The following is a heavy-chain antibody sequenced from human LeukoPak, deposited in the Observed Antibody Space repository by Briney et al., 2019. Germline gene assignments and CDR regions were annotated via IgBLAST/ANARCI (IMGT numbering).Heavy chain of an antibody. CDR3: ARGWLQPDS. V-gene: IGHV3-23*01. J-gene: IGHJ4*02. CDR2: ISSSGGST. D-gene: IGHD6-19*01. Sequence: GGSLRLSCAASGFTFSSYAMSWVRQAPGKGLEWVSGISSSGGSTYYADFVKGRFTISRDNSKNTLYLQMNSLRADDTAVYFCARGWLQPDSWGQGTLVTVSS. CDR1: GFTFSSYA.